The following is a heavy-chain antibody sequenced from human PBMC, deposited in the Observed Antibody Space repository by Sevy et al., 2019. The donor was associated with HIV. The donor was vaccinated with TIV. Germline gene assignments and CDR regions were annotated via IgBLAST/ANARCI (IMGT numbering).Heavy chain of an antibody. Sequence: GESLKISCAASGFTFSSYGMHWVRQAPGKGLEWVAVISYDGSNKYYADSVKGRFTISRDNSKNTLYLQMNSLRAEDRAVYYCAKDRAWLRTGQTRGYYYYGMDVWGQGTTVTVSS. CDR2: ISYDGSNK. CDR1: GFTFSSYG. J-gene: IGHJ6*02. CDR3: AKDRAWLRTGQTRGYYYYGMDV. V-gene: IGHV3-30*18. D-gene: IGHD3-9*01.